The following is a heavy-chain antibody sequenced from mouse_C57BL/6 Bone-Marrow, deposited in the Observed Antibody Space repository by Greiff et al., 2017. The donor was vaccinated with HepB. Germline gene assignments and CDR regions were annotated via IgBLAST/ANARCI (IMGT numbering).Heavy chain of an antibody. CDR1: GYAFSSSW. CDR3: AYYYGTRDWYFDV. CDR2: IYPGDGDT. Sequence: VQLQQSGPELVKPGASVKISCKASGYAFSSSWMNWVKQRPGKGLEWIGRIYPGDGDTNYNGKFKGKATLTADKSSSTAYMQLSSLTSEDSAVYFCAYYYGTRDWYFDVWGTGTTVTVSS. J-gene: IGHJ1*03. V-gene: IGHV1-82*01. D-gene: IGHD1-1*01.